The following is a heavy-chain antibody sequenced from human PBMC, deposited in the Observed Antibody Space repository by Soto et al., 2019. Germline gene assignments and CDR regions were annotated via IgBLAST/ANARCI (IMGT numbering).Heavy chain of an antibody. CDR1: GYTFTNYY. V-gene: IGHV1-46*03. CDR2: INPNDGST. CDR3: ARESELEYFDY. Sequence: ASVKVSCKASGYTFTNYYLHWVRQAPGQGLEWMGIINPNDGSTRYEQNFQGRVTMTRDTSTSTLYMELSSLRSEDTAVFYCARESELEYFDYWGQGTLVTVSS. J-gene: IGHJ4*02. D-gene: IGHD1-1*01.